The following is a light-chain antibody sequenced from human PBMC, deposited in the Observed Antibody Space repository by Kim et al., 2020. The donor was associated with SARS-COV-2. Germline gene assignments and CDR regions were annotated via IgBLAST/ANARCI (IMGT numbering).Light chain of an antibody. J-gene: IGKJ2*01. Sequence: EIVLTQSPGPLSLSPGERATLSCRASQSVNSSYLAWYQQKPGQAPRLLIYAASSRATGIPDKFSGSGSGTDFTLTISRLEPEHFAVYYCQQYGSSPYTFGQGTKLEI. CDR2: AAS. CDR3: QQYGSSPYT. CDR1: QSVNSSY. V-gene: IGKV3-20*01.